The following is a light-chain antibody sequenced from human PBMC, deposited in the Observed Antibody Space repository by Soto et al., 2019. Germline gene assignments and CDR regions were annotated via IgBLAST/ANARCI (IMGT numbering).Light chain of an antibody. V-gene: IGLV1-51*01. CDR2: DSN. CDR1: SSNSGNNY. Sequence: QSVLTQPPSVSAAPGQKVTISCSGSSSNSGNNYVSWYQQLPGTAPKLLIYDSNKRPSGIPDRFSGSKSGTSATLVITGLQPGDEADYYCGTWDNSLSAVVFGGGTKLTVL. CDR3: GTWDNSLSAVV. J-gene: IGLJ2*01.